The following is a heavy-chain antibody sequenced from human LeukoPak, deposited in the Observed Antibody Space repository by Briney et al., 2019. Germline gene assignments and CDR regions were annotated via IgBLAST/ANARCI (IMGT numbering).Heavy chain of an antibody. V-gene: IGHV4-30-4*01. J-gene: IGHJ5*02. CDR1: GGSISSGDYY. CDR2: IYYSGST. Sequence: KSSETLSLTCTVSGGSISSGDYYWSWIRQPPGKGLEWIGYIYYSGSTYYNPSLKSRVTISVDTSKNQFSLKLSSVTAADTAVYYCATSIAAAGSVRFDPWGQGTLVTVSS. D-gene: IGHD6-13*01. CDR3: ATSIAAAGSVRFDP.